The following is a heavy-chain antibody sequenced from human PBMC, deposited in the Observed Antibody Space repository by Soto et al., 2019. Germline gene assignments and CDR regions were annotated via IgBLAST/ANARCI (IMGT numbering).Heavy chain of an antibody. J-gene: IGHJ6*03. CDR1: GFTFSDSA. CDR3: TRHVDCSGGSCYSGYYYYMDV. Sequence: GGSLRLSCAASGFTFSDSAMHWVRQASWKGLEWVGRIRSKPNTDATAYAASVKGRFTISRDDSKNTAYLQMNSLKTEDTAVYYCTRHVDCSGGSCYSGYYYYMDVWAKGTTVTVSS. V-gene: IGHV3-73*01. CDR2: IRSKPNTDAT. D-gene: IGHD2-15*01.